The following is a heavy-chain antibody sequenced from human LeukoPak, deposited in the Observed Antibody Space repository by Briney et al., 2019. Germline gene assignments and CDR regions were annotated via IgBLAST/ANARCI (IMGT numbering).Heavy chain of an antibody. CDR1: GFTFSSYS. J-gene: IGHJ1*01. D-gene: IGHD2-2*01. CDR2: ISSSSYI. V-gene: IGHV3-21*01. Sequence: GGSLRLSCAASGFTFSSYSMNWVRQAPGKGLEWVSSISSSSYIYYADSVKGRFTISRDNAKNSLYLQMNSLRAEDTAVYYCARDRLGYCSSTSCYTDEEGDTEYFQHWGQGTLVTVSS. CDR3: ARDRLGYCSSTSCYTDEEGDTEYFQH.